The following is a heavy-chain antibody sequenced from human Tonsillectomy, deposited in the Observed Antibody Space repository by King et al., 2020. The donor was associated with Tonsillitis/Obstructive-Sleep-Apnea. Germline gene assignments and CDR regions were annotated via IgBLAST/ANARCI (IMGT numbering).Heavy chain of an antibody. V-gene: IGHV3-66*01. CDR2: IYSGGST. CDR1: GFTVSSNY. J-gene: IGHJ6*03. D-gene: IGHD2-15*01. Sequence: VQLVESGGGLVQPGGSLRLSCAASGFTVSSNYMSWVRQAPGKGLEWVSVIYSGGSTYYADSVKGRFTISRDNSKNTLYLQMNSLRAEDTAVDHCARWGIYCSGGSCYPFYMDVWGKGTTVTVSS. CDR3: ARWGIYCSGGSCYPFYMDV.